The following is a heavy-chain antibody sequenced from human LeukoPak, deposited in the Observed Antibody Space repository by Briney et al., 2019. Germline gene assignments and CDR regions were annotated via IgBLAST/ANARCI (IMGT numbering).Heavy chain of an antibody. CDR2: INHSGST. D-gene: IGHD4-23*01. V-gene: IGHV4-34*01. Sequence: SETLSLTCAVYGGPFSGYYWSWIRQPPGKGLEWIGEINHSGSTNYNPSLKSRVTISVDTSKNQFSLKLSSVTAADTAVYYCARGSVDYGGNSDDFDYWGQGTLVTVSS. CDR3: ARGSVDYGGNSDDFDY. J-gene: IGHJ4*02. CDR1: GGPFSGYY.